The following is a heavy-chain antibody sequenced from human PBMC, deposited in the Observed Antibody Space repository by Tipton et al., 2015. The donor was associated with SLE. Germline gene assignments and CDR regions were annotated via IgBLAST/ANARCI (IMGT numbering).Heavy chain of an antibody. J-gene: IGHJ3*02. CDR3: ARRIQLWLVAFDI. V-gene: IGHV4-4*08. CDR2: IYTSGST. CDR1: GGSISSHY. Sequence: TLSLTCTVSGGSISSHYWSWIRQPPGKGLEWIGYIYTSGSTNYNPSLKSRVTISVDTSKNQFSLKLSSVTAADTAVYYCARRIQLWLVAFDIWGQGTMVTVSS. D-gene: IGHD5-18*01.